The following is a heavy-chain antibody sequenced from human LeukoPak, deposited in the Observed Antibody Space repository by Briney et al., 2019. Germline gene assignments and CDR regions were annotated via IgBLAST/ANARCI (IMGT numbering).Heavy chain of an antibody. Sequence: ASVRVSCKASGYSFATYGLSWVRQAPGQGLEWMGWISPYNGKTDYARKFQDRVTMTTDISTTTAYMELTSLTSDDTAVYFCARHPRTIWSTISDNWFDPWGQGTLVTVSS. CDR3: ARHPRTIWSTISDNWFDP. V-gene: IGHV1-18*01. J-gene: IGHJ5*02. D-gene: IGHD2-8*01. CDR1: GYSFATYG. CDR2: ISPYNGKT.